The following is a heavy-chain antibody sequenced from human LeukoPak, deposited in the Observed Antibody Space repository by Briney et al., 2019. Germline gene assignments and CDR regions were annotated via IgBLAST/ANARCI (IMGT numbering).Heavy chain of an antibody. CDR2: IYYSGST. CDR1: GGSISSSSSY. D-gene: IGHD1-14*01. V-gene: IGHV4-39*07. CDR3: ARGSAGNKYVQMADY. J-gene: IGHJ4*02. Sequence: SETLSLTCTVSGGSISSSSSYWGWIRQPPGKGLEWIGTIYYSGSTNYNTSLKNRVTISVDTSKNQFSLKLNSVTAADTAVYYCARGSAGNKYVQMADYWGQGTLVTVSS.